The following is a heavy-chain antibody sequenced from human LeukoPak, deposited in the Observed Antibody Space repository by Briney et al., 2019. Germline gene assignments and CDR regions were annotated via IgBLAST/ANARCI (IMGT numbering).Heavy chain of an antibody. CDR2: ISYDGSNK. V-gene: IGHV3-30*04. Sequence: GGSLRLSCAASGFTFSSYAMHWVRQAPGKGLEWVAVISYDGSNKYYADSVKGRFTISRDNSKNTLYLQMNSLRAEDTAVYYCAMAQYCSSTSCYVYYYYCGMDVWGQGTTVTVSS. CDR1: GFTFSSYA. D-gene: IGHD2-2*01. J-gene: IGHJ6*02. CDR3: AMAQYCSSTSCYVYYYYCGMDV.